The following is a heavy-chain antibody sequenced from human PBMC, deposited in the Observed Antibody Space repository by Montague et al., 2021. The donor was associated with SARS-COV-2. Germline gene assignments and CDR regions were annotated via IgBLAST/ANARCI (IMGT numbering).Heavy chain of an antibody. CDR2: TKYTSTRYE. CDR1: GDSVSSNIAA. V-gene: IGHV6-1*01. Sequence: CAISGDSVSSNIAAWNWIRQSPSRGLEWLGRTKYTSTRYETYAVSVQSRITITADTSKNQFSLRLNSVTPEDTAVYYCVRDLYWAFDAWGLGTTVTVSA. D-gene: IGHD2-8*02. CDR3: VRDLYWAFDA. J-gene: IGHJ3*01.